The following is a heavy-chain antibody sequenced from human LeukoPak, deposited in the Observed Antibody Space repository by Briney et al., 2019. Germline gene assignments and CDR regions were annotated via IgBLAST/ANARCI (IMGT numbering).Heavy chain of an antibody. CDR1: GFTFSSYW. V-gene: IGHV3-7*03. CDR3: AREVRSYDFWSGYSYYYYYYGMDV. CDR2: IKQDGSEK. D-gene: IGHD3-3*01. J-gene: IGHJ6*02. Sequence: TGGSLRLSCAASGFTFSSYWMSWVRQAPGKGLEWVANIKQDGSEKYYVDSVKGRFTISRDNAKNSLYLQMNSLRAEDTAVYYCAREVRSYDFWSGYSYYYYYYGMDVWGQGTTVTVSS.